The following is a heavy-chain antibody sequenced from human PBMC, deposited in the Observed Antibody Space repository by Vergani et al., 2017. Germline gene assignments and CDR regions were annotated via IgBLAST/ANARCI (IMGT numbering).Heavy chain of an antibody. V-gene: IGHV4-34*01. CDR2: IDHTVRP. Sequence: QVQLQQWGGGLLKPSETLSLTCVVNGGSFTSYHWTWIRQSPGEGLEWVVDIDHTVRPDYNPSPKSRLTMSVDKSRNQFSLTLNSVTATHTAIYFFARVNTETNGHLYYYYDMDVWGQGTAVTVS. CDR3: ARVNTETNGHLYYYYDMDV. J-gene: IGHJ6*02. D-gene: IGHD4-11*01. CDR1: GGSFTSYH.